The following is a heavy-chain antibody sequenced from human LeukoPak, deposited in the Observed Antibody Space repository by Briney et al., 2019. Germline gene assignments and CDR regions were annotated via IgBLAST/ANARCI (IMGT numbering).Heavy chain of an antibody. CDR2: ISSSGSTI. Sequence: GGSLRLSCAASGFTFSDYYMSWIRQAPGKGLGWVSYISSSGSTIYYADSVKGRFTISRDNAKNSLYLQMNSLRAEDTAVYYCARENPYSSSSGSFDYWGQGTLVTVSS. V-gene: IGHV3-11*04. J-gene: IGHJ4*02. CDR3: ARENPYSSSSGSFDY. CDR1: GFTFSDYY. D-gene: IGHD6-6*01.